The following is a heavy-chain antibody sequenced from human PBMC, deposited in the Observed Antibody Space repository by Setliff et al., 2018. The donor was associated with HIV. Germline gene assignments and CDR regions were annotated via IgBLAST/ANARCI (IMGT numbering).Heavy chain of an antibody. CDR2: ISSSSSYT. V-gene: IGHV3-21*06. CDR3: ARPNYYDSSGSFDY. Sequence: PGGSLRLSCAASGLALSSRAMNWIRQAPGKGLEWVSYISSSSSYTYYADSVKGRFTISRDNAKNSLYLQMNSLRAEDTAVYYCARPNYYDSSGSFDYWGQGTLVTVSS. J-gene: IGHJ4*02. D-gene: IGHD3-22*01. CDR1: GLALSSRA.